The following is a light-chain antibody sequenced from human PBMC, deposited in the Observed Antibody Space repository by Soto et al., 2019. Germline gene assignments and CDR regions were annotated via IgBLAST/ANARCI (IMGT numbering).Light chain of an antibody. J-gene: IGKJ2*01. Sequence: DIVMTQSPEYLAVSLGERATINCRSSQSILYSSNNKNLIAWYQQKPGQPPKLLICCASTRQSGVPDRFSGSGSGRDFPLTISGLQAEDVTVYYCQQYYSPPRYTCGHGTRLGIK. CDR1: QSILYSSNNKNL. V-gene: IGKV4-1*01. CDR2: CAS. CDR3: QQYYSPPRYT.